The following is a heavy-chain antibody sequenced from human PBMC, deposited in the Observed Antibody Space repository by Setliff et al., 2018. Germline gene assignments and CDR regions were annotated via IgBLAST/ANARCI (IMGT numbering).Heavy chain of an antibody. CDR1: GGSISSGGYY. V-gene: IGHV4-31*03. D-gene: IGHD2-21*01. J-gene: IGHJ3*02. Sequence: SETLSLTCTVSGGSISSGGYYWSWIRQHPGKGLEWIGYIYYSGSTYYNPSLKSRVTISVDTSKNQFSLKLSSVTAADTAVYYCARVALVVVIRNAFDIWGQGTMVTLSS. CDR2: IYYSGST. CDR3: ARVALVVVIRNAFDI.